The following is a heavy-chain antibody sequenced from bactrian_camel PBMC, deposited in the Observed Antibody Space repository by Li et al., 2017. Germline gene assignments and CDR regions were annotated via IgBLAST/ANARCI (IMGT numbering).Heavy chain of an antibody. CDR3: AVGWIDWPY. D-gene: IGHD3*01. V-gene: IGHV3S9*01. CDR1: GFSYSRYC. Sequence: HVQLVESGGDSVQAGGSLRLSCAVSGFSYSRYCMGWFRQGQTKERVCVAAINSEGATTYADSVKGRFTITRDDDKNTLYLQMNSLKPEDTAIYYCAVGWIDWPYWGQGTQVTVS. J-gene: IGHJ4*01. CDR2: INSEGAT.